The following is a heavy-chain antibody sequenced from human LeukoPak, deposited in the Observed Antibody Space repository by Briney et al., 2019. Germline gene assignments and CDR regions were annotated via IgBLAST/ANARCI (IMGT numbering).Heavy chain of an antibody. J-gene: IGHJ3*02. V-gene: IGHV1-69*05. D-gene: IGHD3-22*01. CDR2: SIPIFGTA. Sequence: SVKVSCKASVGTFSSYAISWVRQAPGQGLEWMGRSIPIFGTANYAQKFQGRVTITTDESTSTAYMELSSLRSEDTAVYYCASPYYYDSSGYPDAFDIWDQGTMVTVSS. CDR1: VGTFSSYA. CDR3: ASPYYYDSSGYPDAFDI.